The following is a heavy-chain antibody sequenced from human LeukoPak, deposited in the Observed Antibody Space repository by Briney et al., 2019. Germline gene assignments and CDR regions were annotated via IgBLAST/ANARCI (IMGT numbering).Heavy chain of an antibody. Sequence: PSETLSLTCTVSGVSISSYYWSWIRQPPGKGLEWIGYIYYSGSTNYNPSLKSRVTISVDTSKNQFSLKLSSVTAAGTALCYCTRGFRSSFSDQWGQGTLVTVSS. CDR1: GVSISSYY. CDR3: TRGFRSSFSDQ. V-gene: IGHV4-59*01. D-gene: IGHD1-26*01. J-gene: IGHJ4*02. CDR2: IYYSGST.